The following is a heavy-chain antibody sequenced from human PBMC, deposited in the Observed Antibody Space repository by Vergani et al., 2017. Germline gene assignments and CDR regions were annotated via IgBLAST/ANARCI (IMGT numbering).Heavy chain of an antibody. CDR3: AKDKTAVYGDYEFDY. D-gene: IGHD4-17*01. J-gene: IGHJ4*02. Sequence: EVQLVESGGGLVKPGGSLRLSCAASGFTFDDYAMHWVRQAPGKGLEWVSGISWNSGSIGYADSVKGRFTISRDNAKNSLYLQMNSLRAEDTALYYCAKDKTAVYGDYEFDYWGQGTLVTVSS. CDR1: GFTFDDYA. CDR2: ISWNSGSI. V-gene: IGHV3-9*01.